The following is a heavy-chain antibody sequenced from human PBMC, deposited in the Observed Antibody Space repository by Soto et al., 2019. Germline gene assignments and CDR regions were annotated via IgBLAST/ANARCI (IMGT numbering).Heavy chain of an antibody. CDR1: GYTFTSYG. V-gene: IGHV1-18*04. Sequence: GASVKVSCKASGYTFTSYGISWVRQAPGQGLEWMGWISAYNGNTNYAQKLQGRVTMTTDTSTSTAYMELRSLRSDDTAVYYCARDGIAVAGTSDRYGMDVWGQGTTVTVSS. CDR2: ISAYNGNT. D-gene: IGHD6-19*01. J-gene: IGHJ6*02. CDR3: ARDGIAVAGTSDRYGMDV.